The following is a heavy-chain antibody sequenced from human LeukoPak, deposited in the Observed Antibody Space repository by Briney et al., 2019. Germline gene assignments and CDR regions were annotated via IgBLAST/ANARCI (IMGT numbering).Heavy chain of an antibody. CDR2: ISGSGVYT. Sequence: GGSLRLFCAASGFTFSNYSIRWVRKAPGTGLEWVSRISGSGVYTFYGDSVKGRFTTSRDNSKNTLYLQMNSLRAEDTAVYYCAKDIKAGNGDSSFDDWGQGTLVTVSS. J-gene: IGHJ4*02. D-gene: IGHD4-17*01. V-gene: IGHV3-23*01. CDR1: GFTFSNYS. CDR3: AKDIKAGNGDSSFDD.